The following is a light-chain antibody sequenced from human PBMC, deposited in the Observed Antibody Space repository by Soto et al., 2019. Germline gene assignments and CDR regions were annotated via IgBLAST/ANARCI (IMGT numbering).Light chain of an antibody. V-gene: IGLV1-47*02. J-gene: IGLJ2*01. CDR3: AAWDDSLSVVV. Sequence: QSVLTQPPSASGTPGQRVTISCSGSSSNIGSNYVYWYQQLPGTAPKLLIYSNNQWPSGVPDRFSGSKSGTSASLAISGLRSEDEADYYCAAWDDSLSVVVFGGGTQLTVL. CDR2: SNN. CDR1: SSNIGSNY.